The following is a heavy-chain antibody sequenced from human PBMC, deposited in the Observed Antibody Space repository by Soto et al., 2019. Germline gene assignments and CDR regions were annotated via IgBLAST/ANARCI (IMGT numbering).Heavy chain of an antibody. CDR1: EFTFSDYY. CDR2: ISSSGTTT. D-gene: IGHD2-2*01. V-gene: IGHV3-11*01. CDR3: SRGPFTGLVVPAAFGH. Sequence: PGGSLRLSCAASEFTFSDYYLSWIRQAPGKGLEWVSYISSSGTTTYYAASVNGRFTISRDNAKKSLYLQMNSLRAEDTAVYYRSRGPFTGLVVPAAFGHWGQGTLVTVSS. J-gene: IGHJ5*02.